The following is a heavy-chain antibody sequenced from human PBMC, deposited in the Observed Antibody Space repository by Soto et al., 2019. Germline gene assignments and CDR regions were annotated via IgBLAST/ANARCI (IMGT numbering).Heavy chain of an antibody. J-gene: IGHJ4*02. V-gene: IGHV3-30*18. D-gene: IGHD6-19*01. CDR1: GLAFNTSG. CDR2: ISYDGATQ. Sequence: PGGSLRLSCEVSGLAFNTSGMHWVRQAPGKGLEWLAVISYDGATQYYGDTVKGRFTISRDNSKNTLFLHMGRLRAEDTAVYYCAKDLAVAGTTPSYWGQGTLVTVSS. CDR3: AKDLAVAGTTPSY.